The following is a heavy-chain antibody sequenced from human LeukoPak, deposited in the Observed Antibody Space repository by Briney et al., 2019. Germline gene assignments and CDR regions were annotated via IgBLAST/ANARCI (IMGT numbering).Heavy chain of an antibody. J-gene: IGHJ6*02. Sequence: GGSLRLSCAASGFTFIDYDMHWVRQVIGKGLEWVSRINSDGGKTYYADSVRGRFTISRDNSKNSLYLQMNSLRTDDAALYYCATWAFYHGLDVWGQGTTVTVSS. V-gene: IGHV3-43*02. D-gene: IGHD1-26*01. CDR1: GFTFIDYD. CDR2: INSDGGKT. CDR3: ATWAFYHGLDV.